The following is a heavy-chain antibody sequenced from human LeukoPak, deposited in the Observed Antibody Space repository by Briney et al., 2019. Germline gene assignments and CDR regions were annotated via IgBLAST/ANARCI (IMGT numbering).Heavy chain of an antibody. CDR3: ARVRIAAAGTPYYMDV. D-gene: IGHD6-13*01. CDR1: GFTFSSYA. CDR2: ISYDGSNK. Sequence: GGSLRLSCAASGFTFSSYAMHWVRQAPGKGLERVAVISYDGSNKCYADSVKGRFTISRDNSKNTLYLQMNSLRAEDTAVYYCARVRIAAAGTPYYMDVWGKGTTVTVSS. J-gene: IGHJ6*03. V-gene: IGHV3-30*01.